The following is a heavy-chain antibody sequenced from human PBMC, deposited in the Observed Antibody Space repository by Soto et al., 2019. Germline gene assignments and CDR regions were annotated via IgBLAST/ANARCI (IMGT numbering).Heavy chain of an antibody. D-gene: IGHD3-16*01. J-gene: IGHJ5*02. CDR3: ARGGGVPALGDP. Sequence: SETLSLTCSVSGVSMRNSYWTWIRQSAGKGLEWIGRISTSGNTNYNPSLNSRLTMSVDTSKNQVSLKLTSVTAADTAVYYCARGGGVPALGDPWGQGTLVTVSS. CDR2: ISTSGNT. V-gene: IGHV4-4*07. CDR1: GVSMRNSY.